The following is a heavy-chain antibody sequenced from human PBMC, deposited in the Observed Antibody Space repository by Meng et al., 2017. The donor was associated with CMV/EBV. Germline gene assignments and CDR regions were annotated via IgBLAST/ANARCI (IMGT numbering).Heavy chain of an antibody. J-gene: IGHJ4*02. Sequence: GESLKISCAASGFTFSSYEMNWVRQAPGKGLEWVSYISSGSTIYYADSVKGRFTISRDNAKNSLYLQMNSLRAEDTAVYYCARGTYDFWSGYYKGLDYWGQGTLVTVSS. CDR2: ISSGSTI. CDR1: GFTFSSYE. D-gene: IGHD3-3*01. CDR3: ARGTYDFWSGYYKGLDY. V-gene: IGHV3-48*03.